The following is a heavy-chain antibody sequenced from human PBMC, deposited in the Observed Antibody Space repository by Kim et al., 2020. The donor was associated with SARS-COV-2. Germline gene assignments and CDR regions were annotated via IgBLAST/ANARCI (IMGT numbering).Heavy chain of an antibody. CDR2: ARNKAKSYTT. D-gene: IGHD1-26*01. V-gene: IGHV3-72*01. CDR1: GFSFSDHH. CDR3: SRVENYYEDY. Sequence: GGSLRLSCAASGFSFSDHHMDWVRQAPGKGLEWIGRARNKAKSYTTEYAASVKGRFTISRDDSKNSLYLQMNSLKTEDTAVYYCSRVENYYEDYWGQGT. J-gene: IGHJ4*02.